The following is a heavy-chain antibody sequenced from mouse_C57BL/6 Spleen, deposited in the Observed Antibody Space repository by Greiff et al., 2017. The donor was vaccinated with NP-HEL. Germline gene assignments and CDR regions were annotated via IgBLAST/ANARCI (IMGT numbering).Heavy chain of an antibody. Sequence: QVQLKQPGAELVMPGASVKLSCKASGYTFTSYWMHWVKQRPGQGLEWIGEIDPSDSYTNYNQKFKGKSTLTVDKSSSTAYMQLSSLTSEDSAVYYCARRTAQAYYAMDYWGQGTSVTVSS. CDR1: GYTFTSYW. CDR3: ARRTAQAYYAMDY. CDR2: IDPSDSYT. V-gene: IGHV1-69*01. J-gene: IGHJ4*01. D-gene: IGHD3-2*02.